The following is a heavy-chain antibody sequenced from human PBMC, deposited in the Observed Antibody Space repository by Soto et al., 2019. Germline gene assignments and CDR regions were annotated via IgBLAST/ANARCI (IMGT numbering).Heavy chain of an antibody. Sequence: QVQLQQSGPGLVKPSQTLSLTCAISGDSVSSNSAAWNWIRQSPSRGLEWLGRTYYRSKWHNNYAVSVKSRITINPVTSTNNASPQLNSVTPKDTDVYYCARANEYTSSSGMDVWGQGTKVTVSS. CDR3: ARANEYTSSSGMDV. CDR2: TYYRSKWHN. V-gene: IGHV6-1*01. J-gene: IGHJ6*02. CDR1: GDSVSSNSAA. D-gene: IGHD6-6*01.